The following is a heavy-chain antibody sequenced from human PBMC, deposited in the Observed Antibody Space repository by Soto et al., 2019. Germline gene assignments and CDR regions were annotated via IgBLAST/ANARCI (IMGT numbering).Heavy chain of an antibody. J-gene: IGHJ4*02. CDR1: GGSLGSYY. CDR3: ARGSSNDRSFGSDY. V-gene: IGHV4-59*01. D-gene: IGHD3-22*01. Sequence: PSETLSHTCTVSGGSLGSYYWSWIRQPPGKGLEWIGYIYSSGYTNYNPSLKTRVTMSVDTSKNQFSLKLSSASAADTAVYYCARGSSNDRSFGSDYWGQGTQVTVSS. CDR2: IYSSGYT.